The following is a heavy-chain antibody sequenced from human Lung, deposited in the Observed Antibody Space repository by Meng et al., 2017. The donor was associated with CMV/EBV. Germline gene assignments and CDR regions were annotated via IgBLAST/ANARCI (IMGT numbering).Heavy chain of an antibody. V-gene: IGHV3-72*01. CDR3: TGSMVGATGRPPYCFEY. CDR1: GFTFSDHY. D-gene: IGHD1-26*01. CDR2: TKNKPNSYST. J-gene: IGHJ4*02. Sequence: AGSLRLSCEVSGFTFSDHYMDWVRQAPGKGLEWVGRTKNKPNSYSTEYAASVKGRFTISRDNSKNSLYLQMDSLKTEDTAVYFCTGSMVGATGRPPYCFEYWGQGXLVTVSS.